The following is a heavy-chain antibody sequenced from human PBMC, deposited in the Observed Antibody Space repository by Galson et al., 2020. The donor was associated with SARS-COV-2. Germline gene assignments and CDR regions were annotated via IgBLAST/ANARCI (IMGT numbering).Heavy chain of an antibody. Sequence: GGSLRLSCAASGFTFSSYGMHWVRQAPGKGLEWVAVIWYDGSNKYYADSVKGRFTISRDNSKNTLYLQMNSLRAEDTAVYYCARDLETSPPYYYGMDVWGQGTTVTVSS. CDR1: GFTFSSYG. V-gene: IGHV3-33*01. CDR3: ARDLETSPPYYYGMDV. D-gene: IGHD3-3*01. J-gene: IGHJ6*02. CDR2: IWYDGSNK.